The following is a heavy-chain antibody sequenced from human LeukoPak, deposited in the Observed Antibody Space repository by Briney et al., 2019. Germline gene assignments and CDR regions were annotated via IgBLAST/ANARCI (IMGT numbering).Heavy chain of an antibody. D-gene: IGHD3-10*01. CDR2: ANGDGTDT. CDR3: TRDSHGGVDY. Sequence: GGSLRLSCAASGFSFSPSWMHWVHQAPGMGLEWVSRANGDGTDTIYADSVKGRFTISRDNAKNTLYLQMNSLRAEDTAVYYCTRDSHGGVDYWGQGTLVTVSS. J-gene: IGHJ4*02. CDR1: GFSFSPSW. V-gene: IGHV3-74*01.